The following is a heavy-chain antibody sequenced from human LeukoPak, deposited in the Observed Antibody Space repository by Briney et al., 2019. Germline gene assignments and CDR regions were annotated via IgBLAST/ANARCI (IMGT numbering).Heavy chain of an antibody. Sequence: SETLSLTCAVYNGSFSGYYWSWIRQPPGKGLEWIGYVYYSGSTNYNPSLKSRVTISVDTSKNQFSLKLSSVTAADTAVYYCARVQPPYYYYGMDVWGQGTTVTVSS. V-gene: IGHV4-59*01. CDR1: NGSFSGYY. CDR3: ARVQPPYYYYGMDV. D-gene: IGHD3-10*01. J-gene: IGHJ6*02. CDR2: VYYSGST.